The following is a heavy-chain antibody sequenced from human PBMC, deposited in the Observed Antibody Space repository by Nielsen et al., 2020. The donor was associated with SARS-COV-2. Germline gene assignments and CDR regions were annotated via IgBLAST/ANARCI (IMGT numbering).Heavy chain of an antibody. CDR2: LYYSRSN. J-gene: IGHJ3*02. V-gene: IGHV4-31*02. D-gene: IGHD3-22*01. CDR3: ARAPITMIVVVNAFDI. Sequence: WIRHHRGKCLEWIGYLYYSRSNYYNPSLKSRVTISVETSKHQFSLKLSSVTAADTAVYYCARAPITMIVVVNAFDIWGQETMVTVSS.